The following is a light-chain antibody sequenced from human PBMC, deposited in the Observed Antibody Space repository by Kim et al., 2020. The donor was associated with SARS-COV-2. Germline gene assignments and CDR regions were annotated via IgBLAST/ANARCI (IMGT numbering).Light chain of an antibody. CDR1: HNINIG. V-gene: IGKV1-5*01. CDR3: QQYDGLST. J-gene: IGKJ1*01. Sequence: IQMTQSPSTLSAPIGVRVTITCRASHNINIGLALYQQKPEKAPNHLIYEASTLESGVPSRLSGSGSGTGFTLTINSLQPDDFATYYGQQYDGLSTFGQGTKV. CDR2: EAS.